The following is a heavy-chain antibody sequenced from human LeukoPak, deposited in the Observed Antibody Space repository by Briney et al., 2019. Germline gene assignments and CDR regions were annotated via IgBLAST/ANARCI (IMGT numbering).Heavy chain of an antibody. V-gene: IGHV3-21*01. CDR1: GFTFSSYS. CDR2: ISSSSSYV. D-gene: IGHD2-15*01. J-gene: IGHJ3*02. CDR3: ARDPSRVVVAAADDAFDI. Sequence: GGSLRLSCAASGFTFSSYSMNWVRQAPGKGLEWVSSISSSSSYVYYADSVKGRFTISRDNAKNSLYLQMNSLRAEDTAVYYCARDPSRVVVAAADDAFDIWGQGTMVTVSS.